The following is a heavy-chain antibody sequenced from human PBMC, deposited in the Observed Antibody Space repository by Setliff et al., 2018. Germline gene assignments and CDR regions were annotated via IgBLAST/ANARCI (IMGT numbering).Heavy chain of an antibody. Sequence: GASLKISCKGSGYSFTDYWIAWVRQTPGKGLEWMGTIYPGNADTRYSSSFQGQVTISTDTSINTAFLQWNNLKASDTAVYYCARRGERFFNWFDPWGQGTLVTVSS. V-gene: IGHV5-51*01. CDR2: IYPGNADT. J-gene: IGHJ5*02. D-gene: IGHD2-21*01. CDR3: ARRGERFFNWFDP. CDR1: GYSFTDYW.